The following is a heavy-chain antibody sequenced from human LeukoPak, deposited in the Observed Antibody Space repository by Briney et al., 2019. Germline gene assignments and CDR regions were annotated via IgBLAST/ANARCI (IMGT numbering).Heavy chain of an antibody. J-gene: IGHJ4*02. CDR2: VYHSGST. D-gene: IGHD1-1*01. CDR1: GYSISSGYY. Sequence: SETLSLTCTVSGYSISSGYYWDWIRQPPGKGLEWIGSVYHSGSTYYSPSLKSRVTISVDTSKNQFSLKLSSVTAADTAMYYCARGTTAASHWGQGTLVTVSS. CDR3: ARGTTAASH. V-gene: IGHV4-38-2*02.